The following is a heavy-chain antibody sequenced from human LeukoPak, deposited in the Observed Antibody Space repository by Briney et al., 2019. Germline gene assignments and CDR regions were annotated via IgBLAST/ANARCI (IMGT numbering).Heavy chain of an antibody. CDR2: ISASGGGT. Sequence: PGGSLRLSCAASGFTFSSYAMSWVRQAPGKGLEWVSAISASGGGTFYANSVKGRFTIFRDNSQNTLYLQMNSLRAEDTAVYYCAREPQSLSSGWDYWGQGTLVTVSS. V-gene: IGHV3-23*01. CDR1: GFTFSSYA. CDR3: AREPQSLSSGWDY. J-gene: IGHJ4*02. D-gene: IGHD6-19*01.